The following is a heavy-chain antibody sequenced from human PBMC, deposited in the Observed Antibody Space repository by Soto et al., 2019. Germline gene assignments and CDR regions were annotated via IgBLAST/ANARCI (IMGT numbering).Heavy chain of an antibody. J-gene: IGHJ3*02. V-gene: IGHV3-48*01. D-gene: IGHD3-3*01. CDR1: GLTFSSYS. CDR2: ISSSSSTI. Sequence: GGSLRLSCAASGLTFSSYSMNWVRQAPGKGLEWVSYISSSSSTIYYADSVKGRFTISRDNAKNSLYLQMNSLRAEDTAVYYCARDRKRITIFGVATRAFDIWGQGTMVTV. CDR3: ARDRKRITIFGVATRAFDI.